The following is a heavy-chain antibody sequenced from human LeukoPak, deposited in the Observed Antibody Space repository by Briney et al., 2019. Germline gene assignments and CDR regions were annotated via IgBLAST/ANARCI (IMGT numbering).Heavy chain of an antibody. J-gene: IGHJ3*02. Sequence: GGSLRLSCAASGFTFSSYSMNWVRQAPGKGLEWVSSISCRGSYIYNAESVKGRFTISRDNAKNSLYLQMNSLRAEDTAVYYCTRDRDDDSSGSIDDAFDIWGQGTMLTVS. CDR3: TRDRDDDSSGSIDDAFDI. CDR2: ISCRGSYI. CDR1: GFTFSSYS. D-gene: IGHD3-22*01. V-gene: IGHV3-21*01.